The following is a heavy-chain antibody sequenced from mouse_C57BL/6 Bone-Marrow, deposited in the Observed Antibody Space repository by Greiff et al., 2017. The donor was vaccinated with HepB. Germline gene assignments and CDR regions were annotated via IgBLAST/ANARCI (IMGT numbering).Heavy chain of an antibody. CDR1: GFTFSDYG. V-gene: IGHV5-17*01. Sequence: EVKLVESGGGLVKPGGSLKLSCAASGFTFSDYGMHWVRQAPEKGLEWVAYISSGSSTIYYADTVKGRFTISRDNAKNTLFLQMTSLRSEDTAMYYCARGDGNYPYYYAMDYWGQGTSGTVSS. CDR3: ARGDGNYPYYYAMDY. J-gene: IGHJ4*01. D-gene: IGHD2-1*01. CDR2: ISSGSSTI.